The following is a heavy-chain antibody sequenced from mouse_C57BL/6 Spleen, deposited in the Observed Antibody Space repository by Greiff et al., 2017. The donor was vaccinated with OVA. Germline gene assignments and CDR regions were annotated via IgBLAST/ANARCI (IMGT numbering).Heavy chain of an antibody. CDR1: GFNIKDDY. Sequence: VQLQQSGAELVRPGASVKLSCTASGFNIKDDYMHWVKQRPEQGLEWIGWIDPENGDTEYASKFQGKATITADTSSNTAYLQLSSLTSEDTAVYYCTTEGTLFAYWGQGTLVTVSA. J-gene: IGHJ3*01. CDR2: IDPENGDT. CDR3: TTEGTLFAY. V-gene: IGHV14-4*01. D-gene: IGHD2-14*01.